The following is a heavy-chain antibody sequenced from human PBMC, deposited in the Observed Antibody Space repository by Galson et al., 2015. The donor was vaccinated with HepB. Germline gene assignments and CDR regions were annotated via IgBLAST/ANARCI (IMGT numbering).Heavy chain of an antibody. J-gene: IGHJ2*01. D-gene: IGHD2-2*01. CDR3: AKRGGLYCSSTSCYHPSYWYFDL. Sequence: SLRLSCVAYGFNFRSYALRCVREAPRKGLESVSAISGSGGSTYYADSVTDRFTISRDNSKTTLYLQMNSLRAEDQAVYYCAKRGGLYCSSTSCYHPSYWYFDLWGRGTLVTVSS. CDR2: ISGSGGST. V-gene: IGHV3-23*01. CDR1: GFNFRSYA.